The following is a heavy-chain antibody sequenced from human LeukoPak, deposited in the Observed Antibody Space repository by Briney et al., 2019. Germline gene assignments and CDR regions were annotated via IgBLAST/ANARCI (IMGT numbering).Heavy chain of an antibody. V-gene: IGHV3-33*01. J-gene: IGHJ4*02. CDR3: ARELPPVVKYFFDY. CDR2: IWYDGSNK. CDR1: GFTFSDYG. D-gene: IGHD3-22*01. Sequence: GMPLTLSCAASGFTFSDYGRHWLRQAPGKGRKWVAVIWYDGSNKYYADSVKGRFTISRDNSKNTLYLQMNRLRAEDTAVYYCARELPPVVKYFFDYWGQGTLVSVSS.